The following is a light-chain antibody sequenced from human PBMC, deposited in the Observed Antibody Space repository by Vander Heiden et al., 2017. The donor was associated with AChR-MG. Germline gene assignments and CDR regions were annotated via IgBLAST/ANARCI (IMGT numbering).Light chain of an antibody. J-gene: IGKJ3*01. CDR2: GAS. CDR1: QSVGSN. CDR3: QQYNNWPPRLT. Sequence: EILMTQSPATLSVSPGEGATLSCRASQSVGSNLAWYQQKPGQAPRLLIYGASTRATGIPARFSGSGSGTEFTLTIRSLQSEDFAVYYCQQYNNWPPRLTFGPGTKVDIK. V-gene: IGKV3-15*01.